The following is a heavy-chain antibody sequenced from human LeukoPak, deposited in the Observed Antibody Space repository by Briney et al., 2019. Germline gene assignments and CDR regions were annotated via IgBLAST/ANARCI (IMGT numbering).Heavy chain of an antibody. CDR3: ARAGWYELPRYAFGI. CDR2: ISAYNGNT. Sequence: GASVKVSCKASGYTFTSYGISWVRQAPGQGLEWMGWISAYNGNTNYAQKLQGRVTITTDTSTSTAYMELRSLRSDDTAVYYCARAGWYELPRYAFGIWGQGTMVTVSS. CDR1: GYTFTSYG. V-gene: IGHV1-18*01. J-gene: IGHJ3*02. D-gene: IGHD6-19*01.